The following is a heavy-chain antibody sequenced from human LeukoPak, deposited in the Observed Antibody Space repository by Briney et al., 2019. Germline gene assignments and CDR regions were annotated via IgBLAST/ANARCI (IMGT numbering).Heavy chain of an antibody. CDR2: INPNSGDT. J-gene: IGHJ4*02. CDR1: GYTFTGYY. CDR3: ASQGDYYDSSGYQSYFDY. V-gene: IGHV1-2*02. D-gene: IGHD3-22*01. Sequence: ASMKVSCKASGYTFTGYYLHWVRQAPGQGLEWMGWINPNSGDTNCAQRFQGRVTMTRDTSINTAYMELSRLRSDDTAVYYCASQGDYYDSSGYQSYFDYWGQGTLVTVSS.